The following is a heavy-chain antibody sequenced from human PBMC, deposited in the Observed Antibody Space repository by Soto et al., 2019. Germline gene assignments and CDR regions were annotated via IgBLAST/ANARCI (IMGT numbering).Heavy chain of an antibody. CDR1: GGSISSYY. J-gene: IGHJ4*02. V-gene: IGHV4-39*01. D-gene: IGHD7-27*01. Sequence: QLQLQESGPGLVKPSETLSLTCTVSGGSISSYYWGWIRRPPGKGLEWIGTIYYSGSTYYNPSLKSPVTIAVDTPKTQFSLILNPVTAADTAVYHCARRWGHSFDYWGQGTLVTVSS. CDR2: IYYSGST. CDR3: ARRWGHSFDY.